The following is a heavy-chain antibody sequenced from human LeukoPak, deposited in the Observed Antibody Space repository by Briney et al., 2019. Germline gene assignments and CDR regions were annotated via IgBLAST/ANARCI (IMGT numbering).Heavy chain of an antibody. J-gene: IGHJ4*02. CDR1: GFTFSSYA. CDR2: ISGSGGST. Sequence: PGGSLRLSCAASGFTFSSYAMSWVRQAPGKGLEWVSAISGSGGSTYYADSVKGRFTISRDNSKNTLYLQMNSLRAEDTAVYYCASRSYYDILTGPFRDYWGQGTLVTVSS. CDR3: ASRSYYDILTGPFRDY. V-gene: IGHV3-23*01. D-gene: IGHD3-9*01.